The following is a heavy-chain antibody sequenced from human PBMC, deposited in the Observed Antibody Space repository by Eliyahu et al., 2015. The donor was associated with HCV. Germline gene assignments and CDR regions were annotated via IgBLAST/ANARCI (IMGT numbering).Heavy chain of an antibody. CDR2: ISSGSSYI. J-gene: IGHJ4*02. CDR1: XFTFSSYT. CDR3: ARDFNRYCSGTRCYPHYFDY. Sequence: EVQLVESGGGLVKPGGSLRLSCTVSXFTFSSYTMNGVRQAPGKGLEWVSSISSGSSYIYYADSVKGRFTISRDNAKNSLYLQMNSLRVEDTAVYYCARDFNRYCSGTRCYPHYFDYWGQGTLVTVSS. V-gene: IGHV3-21*01. D-gene: IGHD2-2*01.